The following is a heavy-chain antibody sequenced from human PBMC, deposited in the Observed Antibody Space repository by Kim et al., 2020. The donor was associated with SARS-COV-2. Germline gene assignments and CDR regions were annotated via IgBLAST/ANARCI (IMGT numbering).Heavy chain of an antibody. Sequence: GGSLRLSCTASGFTFGDYAMSWFRQAPGKGLEWVGFIRSKAYGGTTEYAASVKGRFTISRDDSKSIAYLQMNSLKTEDTAVYYCTRDREEAARPDYGMDVWGQGTTVTVSS. V-gene: IGHV3-49*03. CDR1: GFTFGDYA. CDR3: TRDREEAARPDYGMDV. J-gene: IGHJ6*02. D-gene: IGHD6-6*01. CDR2: IRSKAYGGTT.